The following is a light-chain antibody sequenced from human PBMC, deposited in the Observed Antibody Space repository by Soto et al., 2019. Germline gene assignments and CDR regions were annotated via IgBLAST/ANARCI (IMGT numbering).Light chain of an antibody. CDR2: DVS. CDR3: SSYTTTTTSCV. Sequence: QSALTQPASVSGSPGQSITISCTGTSNDVGGYNYVSWYQQYPDKAPTLIIYDVSNRPSGVSTRFSGSKSGNRASLTISGLQAEDEADYYCSSYTTTTTSCVFGTGTKLNRP. CDR1: SNDVGGYNY. V-gene: IGLV2-14*01. J-gene: IGLJ1*01.